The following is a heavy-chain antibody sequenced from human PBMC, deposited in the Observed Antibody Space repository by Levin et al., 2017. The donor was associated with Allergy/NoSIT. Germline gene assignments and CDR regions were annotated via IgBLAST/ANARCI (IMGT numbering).Heavy chain of an antibody. D-gene: IGHD3-10*01. J-gene: IGHJ3*02. Sequence: GGSLRLSCAASGFTFSSYSMNWVRQAPGKGLEWVSYISSSSSTIYYADSVKGRFTISRDNAKNSLYLQMNSLRDEDTAVYYCARDQMVRGLPAPDAFDIWGQGTMVTVSS. CDR2: ISSSSSTI. CDR3: ARDQMVRGLPAPDAFDI. V-gene: IGHV3-48*02. CDR1: GFTFSSYS.